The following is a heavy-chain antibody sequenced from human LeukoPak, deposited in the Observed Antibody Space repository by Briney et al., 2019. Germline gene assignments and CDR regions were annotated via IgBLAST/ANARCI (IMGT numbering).Heavy chain of an antibody. J-gene: IGHJ6*02. CDR1: GGSISSSNW. D-gene: IGHD2-2*02. V-gene: IGHV4-4*02. CDR2: IYHSGST. CDR3: ARGGGRYCSSTSCYRPNGDYYYGMDV. Sequence: SETLSLTCAVSGGSISSSNWWSWVRQPPGKGLEWIGEIYHSGSTNYNPSLESRVTISVDTSKNQFSLKLSSVTAADTAVYYCARGGGRYCSSTSCYRPNGDYYYGMDVWGQGTTVTVSS.